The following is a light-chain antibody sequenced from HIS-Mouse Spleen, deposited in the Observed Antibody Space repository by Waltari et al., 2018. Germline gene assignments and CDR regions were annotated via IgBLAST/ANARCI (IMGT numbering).Light chain of an antibody. CDR1: ALPKNY. CDR2: EDS. J-gene: IGLJ2*01. Sequence: SYELTQPPSVSVSPGQTARITCSGDALPKNYAYWYQQKSGQAPVLVIYEDSKRPSGIPERFSGSSSGTMATLTISGAQVEDEADYYCYSIDSSGNHRVFGGGTKLTVL. CDR3: YSIDSSGNHRV. V-gene: IGLV3-10*01.